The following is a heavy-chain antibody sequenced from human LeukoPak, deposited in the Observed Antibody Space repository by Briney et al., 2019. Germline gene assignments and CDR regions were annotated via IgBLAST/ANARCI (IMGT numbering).Heavy chain of an antibody. J-gene: IGHJ5*02. CDR1: GGSISSYY. CDR2: IYTSGTI. V-gene: IGHV4-4*07. CDR3: ARDSGTTGEVKFDP. Sequence: SETLSLTCTVSGGSISSYYWSWIRQPAGTALEWIGRIYTSGTITYNPSLKSRVTMSVDTSKNQFSLKLSSVTAADTAVYYCARDSGTTGEVKFDPWGQGILATVSS. D-gene: IGHD3-10*01.